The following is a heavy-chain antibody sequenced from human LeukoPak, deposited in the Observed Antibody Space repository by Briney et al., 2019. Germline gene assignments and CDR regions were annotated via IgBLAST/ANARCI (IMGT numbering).Heavy chain of an antibody. CDR2: ISGSGGIT. Sequence: GGSLRLSCSASGFIFSTYNMNWLRQAPGKGLEWVSAISGSGGITYYADSVKGRFTISRDNSKNTLYLQMNSLRAEDTAVYYCAKDIARGYYDCWGQGTLVTVSS. V-gene: IGHV3-23*01. D-gene: IGHD6-13*01. J-gene: IGHJ4*02. CDR1: GFIFSTYN. CDR3: AKDIARGYYDC.